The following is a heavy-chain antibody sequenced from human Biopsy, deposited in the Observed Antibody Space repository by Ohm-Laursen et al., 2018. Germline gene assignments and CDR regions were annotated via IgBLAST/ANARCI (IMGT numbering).Heavy chain of an antibody. CDR2: IIPIPNVA. CDR3: ARGEGSSWFDP. V-gene: IGHV1-69*10. D-gene: IGHD1-26*01. CDR1: GDSFTSYA. Sequence: VKISCKSSGDSFTSYAIGWVRQAPGQGLEWMGGIIPIPNVATYAQKFQGRITITADESTSTAYMELSSLTSDDTAVYFCARGEGSSWFDPWGHGTLVTVSS. J-gene: IGHJ5*02.